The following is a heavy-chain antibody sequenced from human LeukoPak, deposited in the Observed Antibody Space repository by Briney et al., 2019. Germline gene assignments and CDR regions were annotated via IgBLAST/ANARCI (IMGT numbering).Heavy chain of an antibody. D-gene: IGHD4-17*01. Sequence: PGGSLRLSCAASGFTFSSYAMSWVRQAPGKGLEWVSAISGSGGSTYYADSVKGRFTISRDNSKNTLYLQMNSLRAEDTAVYYCASDYGVGPGLDAFDIWGQGTMVTVSS. CDR1: GFTFSSYA. CDR3: ASDYGVGPGLDAFDI. V-gene: IGHV3-23*01. CDR2: ISGSGGST. J-gene: IGHJ3*02.